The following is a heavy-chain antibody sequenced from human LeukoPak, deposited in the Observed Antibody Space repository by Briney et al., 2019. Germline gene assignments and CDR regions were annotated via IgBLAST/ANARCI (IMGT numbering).Heavy chain of an antibody. CDR3: ARGGGFYYDSSGYLLFDY. CDR1: GGSISSYY. D-gene: IGHD3-22*01. CDR2: IYYSGST. Sequence: SETLSLTCTVSGGSISSYYWSWIRQPPGKGLEWIGYIYYSGSTNYNPSLKSRVTISVDTSKNQFSLKLSSVTAADAAVYYCARGGGFYYDSSGYLLFDYWGQGTLVTVSS. V-gene: IGHV4-59*01. J-gene: IGHJ4*02.